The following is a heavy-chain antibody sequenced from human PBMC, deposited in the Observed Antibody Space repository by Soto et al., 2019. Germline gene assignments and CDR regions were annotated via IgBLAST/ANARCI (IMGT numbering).Heavy chain of an antibody. J-gene: IGHJ6*02. CDR2: IYPGDSDT. Sequence: GESLKISCKGSGYIFTSYWICCVLQMRGKGLEWMGIIYPGDSDTRYSPSFQGQVTISADKSISTAYLQWSSLKASDTAMYYCARLGVVVRPWGADVWGQGTTVTVSS. CDR1: GYIFTSYW. D-gene: IGHD2-2*01. V-gene: IGHV5-51*01. CDR3: ARLGVVVRPWGADV.